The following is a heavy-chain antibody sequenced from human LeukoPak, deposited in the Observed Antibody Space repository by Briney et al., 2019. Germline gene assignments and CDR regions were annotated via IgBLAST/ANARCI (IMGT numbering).Heavy chain of an antibody. V-gene: IGHV3-21*01. CDR1: GFTFRSYS. CDR2: ISSSNSNR. J-gene: IGHJ4*02. Sequence: GGSLRLSCAASGFTFRSYSMNWVRQAPGKGLEWVSSISSSNSNRYYADSVKGRFTISRDNAKNSLYLQMNSLRAEDTAVYYCTRDVDVTGTSFDYWGQGTLVTVSS. CDR3: TRDVDVTGTSFDY. D-gene: IGHD1-20*01.